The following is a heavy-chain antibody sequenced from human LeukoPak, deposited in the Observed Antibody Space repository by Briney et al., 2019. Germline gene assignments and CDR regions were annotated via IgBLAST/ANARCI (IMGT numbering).Heavy chain of an antibody. J-gene: IGHJ4*02. CDR3: AGSALAVAGAFDY. CDR1: GFTVSNNY. Sequence: RPGGSLRLSCAASGFTVSNNYMSWVRQAPGKGLEWVSVIYSGGSTYYADSVKGRFTISRDNSKNTLYLQMNSLRAEDTAVYYCAGSALAVAGAFDYWGQGTLVTVSS. V-gene: IGHV3-66*01. CDR2: IYSGGST. D-gene: IGHD6-19*01.